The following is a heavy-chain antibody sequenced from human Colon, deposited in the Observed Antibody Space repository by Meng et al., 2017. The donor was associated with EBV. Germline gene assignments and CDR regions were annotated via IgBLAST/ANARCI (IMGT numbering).Heavy chain of an antibody. D-gene: IGHD2-21*02. V-gene: IGHV4-4*02. CDR2: IYHSGST. CDR1: GGSLSGRNW. J-gene: IGHJ4*02. Sequence: QGALKGSGPGLVKPSGPRSLTCAVSGGSLSGRNWWSWVRQPPGKGLEWIGEIYHSGSTNYNPSLKSRVTISVDESKNQFSLRLSSVTAADTAVYYCARVGAYCGGDCYHPRWGQGTLVTVSS. CDR3: ARVGAYCGGDCYHPR.